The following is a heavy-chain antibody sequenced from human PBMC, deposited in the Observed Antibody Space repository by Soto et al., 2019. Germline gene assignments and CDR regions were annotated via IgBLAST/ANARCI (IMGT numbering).Heavy chain of an antibody. D-gene: IGHD3-3*01. Sequence: SETLSLTCTVSGGSISSSSYYWGWIRQPPGKGLEWIGSIYYSGSTYYNPSLKSRVTISVDTSKDQFSLKLSSVTAADTAVYYCARHFFGTIFGVVTNNWFDPWGQGTLVTVSS. CDR3: ARHFFGTIFGVVTNNWFDP. V-gene: IGHV4-39*01. CDR2: IYYSGST. J-gene: IGHJ5*02. CDR1: GGSISSSSYY.